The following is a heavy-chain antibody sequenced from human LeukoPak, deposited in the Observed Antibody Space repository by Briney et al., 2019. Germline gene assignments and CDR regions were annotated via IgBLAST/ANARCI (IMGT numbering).Heavy chain of an antibody. CDR3: ASSEMATTLDY. D-gene: IGHD5-24*01. J-gene: IGHJ4*02. V-gene: IGHV4-38-2*02. Sequence: SETLSLTCTVSGYSISSGYYWGWIRQPPGKGLEWIGSIYHSGSTYYNPSLKSRVTISVDTSKNQFSLKLSSVTAADTAVYYCASSEMATTLDYWGQGTLVTVSS. CDR1: GYSISSGYY. CDR2: IYHSGST.